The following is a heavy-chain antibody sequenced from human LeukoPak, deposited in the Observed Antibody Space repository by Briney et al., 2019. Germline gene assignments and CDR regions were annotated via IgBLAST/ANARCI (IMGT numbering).Heavy chain of an antibody. CDR1: GFTFSSYA. CDR2: ISGSGGST. J-gene: IGHJ4*02. V-gene: IGHV3-23*01. D-gene: IGHD4-17*01. CDR3: AKDRRMTTVTTAGY. Sequence: GGSLRLSCAASGFTFSSYAMNWVRQAPGKGLEWVSAISGSGGSTYYADSVKGRFTISRDNSKNTLYLQMNSLRAEDTAVYYCAKDRRMTTVTTAGYWGQGTLVTVSS.